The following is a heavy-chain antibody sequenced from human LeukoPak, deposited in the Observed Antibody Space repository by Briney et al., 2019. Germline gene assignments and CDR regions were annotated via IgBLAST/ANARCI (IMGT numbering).Heavy chain of an antibody. Sequence: SVKVSCTASGYTLSSYGVNWVRQPPGQGLEWVGWISIYNGDTTYARALQGRDTMTTETSTSTVYMELRGLTYDDTAVYFCASNPRGDSRTFDYWGQGSLVTVSS. V-gene: IGHV1-18*04. CDR2: ISIYNGDT. CDR3: ASNPRGDSRTFDY. J-gene: IGHJ4*02. CDR1: GYTLSSYG. D-gene: IGHD2-21*02.